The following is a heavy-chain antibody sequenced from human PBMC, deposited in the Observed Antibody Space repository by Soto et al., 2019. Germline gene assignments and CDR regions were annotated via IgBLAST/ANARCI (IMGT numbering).Heavy chain of an antibody. V-gene: IGHV1-2*02. J-gene: IGHJ3*02. CDR3: ARDQEEYYDILTGPGFDI. Sequence: ASVKVSCKASGYTFTGHYMHCVRQAPGQGLEWMGWINPNSGGTNYAQKFQGRVTMTRDTSISTAYMELSRLRSDDTAVYYCARDQEEYYDILTGPGFDIWGQGTMVTVSS. D-gene: IGHD3-9*01. CDR2: INPNSGGT. CDR1: GYTFTGHY.